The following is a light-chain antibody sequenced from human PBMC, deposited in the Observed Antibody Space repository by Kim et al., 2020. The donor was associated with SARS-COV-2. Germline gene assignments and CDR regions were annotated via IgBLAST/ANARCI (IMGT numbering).Light chain of an antibody. CDR3: QQYDSYLYS. J-gene: IGKJ2*03. CDR1: QSIANW. V-gene: IGKV1-5*01. CDR2: DAS. Sequence: SAAVGDRVTITCRASQSIANWLAWYQQKPGRAPKLLIYDASNLESGVPSRFSGSGSGTEFTLTISSLQPNDFATYYCQQYDSYLYSFGQGTKLEI.